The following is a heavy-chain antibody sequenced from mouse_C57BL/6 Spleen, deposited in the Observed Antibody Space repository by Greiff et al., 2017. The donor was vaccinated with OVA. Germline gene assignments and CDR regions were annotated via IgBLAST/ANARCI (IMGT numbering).Heavy chain of an antibody. CDR3: ARSYYDYDGYYAMDY. D-gene: IGHD2-4*01. J-gene: IGHJ4*01. CDR2: IHPNSGST. Sequence: QVQLQQSGAELVKPGASVKLSCKASGYTFTSYWMHWVKQRPGQGLEWIGMIHPNSGSTNYNEKFKSKATLTVDKSSSTAYMQLSSLTSEDSAVYYCARSYYDYDGYYAMDYWGQGTSVTVSS. CDR1: GYTFTSYW. V-gene: IGHV1-64*01.